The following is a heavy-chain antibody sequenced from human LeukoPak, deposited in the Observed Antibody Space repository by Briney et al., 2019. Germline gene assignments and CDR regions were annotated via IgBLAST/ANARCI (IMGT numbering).Heavy chain of an antibody. CDR3: AKDQGDDCGGDCGWGNAFDI. D-gene: IGHD2-21*02. CDR2: ISGSGGST. Sequence: GGSLRLSCAASGFTFSSYAMSWVRQAPGKGLEWVSAISGSGGSTYYADSVKGRFTISRDNSKNTLYLQMNSLRAEDTAVYYCAKDQGDDCGGDCGWGNAFDIWGQGTMVTVSS. J-gene: IGHJ3*02. CDR1: GFTFSSYA. V-gene: IGHV3-23*01.